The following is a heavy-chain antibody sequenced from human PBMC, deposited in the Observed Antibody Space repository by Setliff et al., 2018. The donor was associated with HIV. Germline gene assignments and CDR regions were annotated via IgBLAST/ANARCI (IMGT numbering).Heavy chain of an antibody. V-gene: IGHV3-30*04. CDR3: AKATGLGAAGKIDS. CDR2: ISYDGRNK. Sequence: GGSLRLSCAASEFPFSSHTMHWVRQAPGKGLEWVGVISYDGRNKYYADSVKGRFIISRDNARNSLHLQMNSLRVEDTAVYYCAKATGLGAAGKIDSWGQGTLVTVSS. CDR1: EFPFSSHT. D-gene: IGHD6-13*01. J-gene: IGHJ4*02.